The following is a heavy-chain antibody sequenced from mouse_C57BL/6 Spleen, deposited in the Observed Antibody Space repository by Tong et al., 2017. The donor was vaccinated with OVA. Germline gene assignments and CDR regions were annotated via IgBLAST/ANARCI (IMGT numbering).Heavy chain of an antibody. CDR3: ARRTLSDYFDY. J-gene: IGHJ2*01. CDR2: IDPNSGGT. D-gene: IGHD1-3*01. V-gene: IGHV1-62-3*01. CDR1: GYTFTSYW. Sequence: VQLQESGAELVKPGASVKLSCKASGYTFTSYWMHWVKQRPGRGLEWIGRIDPNSGGTKYNEKFKGKATLTVDQSSSTAYMQLNSRTSEDSAVYYCARRTLSDYFDYWGQGTTLTVSS.